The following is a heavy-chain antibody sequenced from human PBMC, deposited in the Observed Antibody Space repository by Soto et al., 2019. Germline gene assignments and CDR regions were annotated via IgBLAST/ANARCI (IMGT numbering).Heavy chain of an antibody. V-gene: IGHV3-21*01. Sequence: EVPLVESGGGLVKPGGSLRLSCAASGFTFSSYSMNWVRQAPGKGLEWVSSISSSSSYIYYADSVKGRFTISRDNAKNSLYLQMNSLRAEDTAVYYCASSQVGATFDYWGQGTLVTVSS. CDR3: ASSQVGATFDY. D-gene: IGHD1-26*01. CDR1: GFTFSSYS. J-gene: IGHJ4*02. CDR2: ISSSSSYI.